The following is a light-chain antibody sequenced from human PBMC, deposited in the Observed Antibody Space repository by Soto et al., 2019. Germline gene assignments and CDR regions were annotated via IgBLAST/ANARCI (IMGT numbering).Light chain of an antibody. Sequence: DIPMTQSPSLVSASVGDRVTITCRASQGIRSWLSWYQQKPGKAPKLLIYKASTLKSGVPSRFSGSGSGTEFTLTISSLQPDDFATYYCQHYNSYSEAFGQGTKVDIK. J-gene: IGKJ1*01. CDR1: QGIRSW. V-gene: IGKV1-5*03. CDR3: QHYNSYSEA. CDR2: KAS.